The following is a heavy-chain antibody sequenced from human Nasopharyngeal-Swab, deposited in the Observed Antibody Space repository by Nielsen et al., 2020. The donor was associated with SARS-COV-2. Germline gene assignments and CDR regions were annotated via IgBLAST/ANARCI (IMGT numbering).Heavy chain of an antibody. J-gene: IGHJ4*02. CDR2: ISSSNAFSSSTK. D-gene: IGHD5-12*01. V-gene: IGHV3-11*06. Sequence: IRQPPGKGLEWVSYISSSNAFSSSTKKYADSVKGRFTISRDNAKDSLYLQMNSLTAEDTAVYYCARERGGGYGDYWGQGTLVTVSS. CDR3: ARERGGGYGDY.